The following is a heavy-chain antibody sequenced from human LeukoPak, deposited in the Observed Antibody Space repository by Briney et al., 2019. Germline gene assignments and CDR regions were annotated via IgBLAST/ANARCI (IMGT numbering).Heavy chain of an antibody. CDR3: ARAAYYSDSSGYYAYINWFDP. D-gene: IGHD3-22*01. CDR2: INHSGST. V-gene: IGHV4-34*01. J-gene: IGHJ5*02. CDR1: GGSFSDYS. Sequence: PSETLSLTCAVYGGSFSDYSWSWIRQPPGKGLEWIGEINHSGSTIYNPSLKSRVTISVDTSKNQFSLKLSSVTAADTAVYYCARAAYYSDSSGYYAYINWFDPWGQGTLVTVSS.